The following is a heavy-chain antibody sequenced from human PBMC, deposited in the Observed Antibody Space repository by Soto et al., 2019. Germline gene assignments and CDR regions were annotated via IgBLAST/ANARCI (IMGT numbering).Heavy chain of an antibody. CDR3: ARGLFPFDY. V-gene: IGHV1-3*01. CDR1: GYTFTSYA. J-gene: IGHJ4*02. D-gene: IGHD2-21*01. CDR2: INAGNGNT. Sequence: QVQLVQSGAEVKKPGASVKVSCKASGYTFTSYAIHWVRQAPGQRLEWMGWINAGNGNTKYSQKFQGRVTITRDTSASTAYMELSSLRSDTAVYYCARGLFPFDYWGQGTLVTVSS.